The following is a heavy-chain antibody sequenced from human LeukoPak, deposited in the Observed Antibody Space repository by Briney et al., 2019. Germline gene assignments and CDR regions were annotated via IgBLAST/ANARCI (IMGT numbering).Heavy chain of an antibody. CDR2: ISANNGDT. CDR1: VYTFTSYG. V-gene: IGHV1-18*01. D-gene: IGHD1-1*01. J-gene: IGHJ4*02. CDR3: ARESHETREDY. Sequence: ASVKVSCKASVYTFTSYGISWVRQAPGQGLEWMGWISANNGDTDYPPKLQDRVTMTTDTYTRTAYMELRSLRSDDTAMYYCARESHETREDYWGQGTLVTVSS.